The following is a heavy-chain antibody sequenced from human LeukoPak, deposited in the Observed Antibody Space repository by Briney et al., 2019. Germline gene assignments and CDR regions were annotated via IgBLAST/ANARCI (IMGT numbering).Heavy chain of an antibody. V-gene: IGHV3-21*01. CDR3: ARGGATTFGLWGNAFDI. J-gene: IGHJ3*02. Sequence: GGSLRLPCAASGFAFSSYSMNWVRQAPGKGLEWVSSISSSSSYIYYADSVKGRFTISRDNAKNSLYLQMNSLRAEDTAVYYCARGGATTFGLWGNAFDIWGQGTMVTVSS. CDR2: ISSSSSYI. CDR1: GFAFSSYS. D-gene: IGHD3-3*01.